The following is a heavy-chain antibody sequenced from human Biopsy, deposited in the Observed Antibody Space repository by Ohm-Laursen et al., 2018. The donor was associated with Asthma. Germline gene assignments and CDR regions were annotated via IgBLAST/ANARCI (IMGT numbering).Heavy chain of an antibody. CDR2: FYYCGST. V-gene: IGHV4-31*11. Sequence: TLSLTCAVSYGSITSGGYYWTWIRQHPGKGLEWIGFFYYCGSTYYNPSLKSRVSISIDTSKNQFSLKLSSVTAADTAVYYCARAQDYYDSRGYYRSFDYWGQGTLVTVSS. CDR1: YGSITSGGYY. J-gene: IGHJ4*02. D-gene: IGHD3-22*01. CDR3: ARAQDYYDSRGYYRSFDY.